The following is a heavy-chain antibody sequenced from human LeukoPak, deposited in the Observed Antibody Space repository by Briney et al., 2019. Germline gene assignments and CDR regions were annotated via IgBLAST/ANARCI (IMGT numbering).Heavy chain of an antibody. D-gene: IGHD2-15*01. V-gene: IGHV3-33*01. CDR3: VRDPSCSGGGCYYYYGMDV. CDR1: GFTFNTYA. J-gene: IGHJ6*02. CDR2: IWYDGSNK. Sequence: GGSLRLSCAASGFTFNTYAIHWVRQAPGKGLEWVAVIWYDGSNKYYADSVRGRFTISRDNSKNTLYLQMNSLRADDTAIYYCVRDPSCSGGGCYYYYGMDVWGQGTTVTVSS.